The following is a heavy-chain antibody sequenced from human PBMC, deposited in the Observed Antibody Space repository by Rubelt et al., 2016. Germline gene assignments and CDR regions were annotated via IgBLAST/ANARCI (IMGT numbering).Heavy chain of an antibody. CDR2: ISHGGNT. Sequence: QLQLQESGPGLVKPSETLSLTCTVSGGFIRNNSYYWGWIRQPPGKGLEWIGSISHGGNTYYNPSLKSRITMSVDTSKNQFYLNRRCVTAADTAVYYCARVGSSSTLYYYDAMDVWGQGTTVTVSS. CDR1: GGFIRNNSYY. CDR3: ARVGSSSTLYYYDAMDV. V-gene: IGHV4-39*07. D-gene: IGHD6-13*01. J-gene: IGHJ6*02.